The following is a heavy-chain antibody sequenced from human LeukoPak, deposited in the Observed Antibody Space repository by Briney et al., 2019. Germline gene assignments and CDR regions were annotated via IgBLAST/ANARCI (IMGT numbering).Heavy chain of an antibody. D-gene: IGHD3-9*01. CDR3: ARPYDNVTGYLDY. V-gene: IGHV3-9*01. Sequence: LAGRSLRLSCAGSGFIFNNYAMHWVRQPPGKGLEWASGISWNSGIIGSADSVKGRFTISRDNAKNSLYLQMNSLRTEDTAFYYCARPYDNVTGYLDYWGQGTLVTVSS. J-gene: IGHJ4*02. CDR1: GFIFNNYA. CDR2: ISWNSGII.